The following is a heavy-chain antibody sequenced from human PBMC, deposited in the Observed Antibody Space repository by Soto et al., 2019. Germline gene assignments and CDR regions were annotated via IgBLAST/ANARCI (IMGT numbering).Heavy chain of an antibody. CDR3: TTEFRVAGIGDS. V-gene: IGHV3-15*01. CDR2: IKSNTEGATT. D-gene: IGHD3-10*01. Sequence: EVQLEESGGKLVKPGGSLRLSCAASGFTFSNSWMCWVRQRPGTVLEWIGRIKSNTEGATTDSSATVKGRVTIARDDSTIALYLEMSSLKTEDTAVYYWTTEFRVAGIGDSWGPGTVVTVSS. CDR1: GFTFSNSW. J-gene: IGHJ5*01.